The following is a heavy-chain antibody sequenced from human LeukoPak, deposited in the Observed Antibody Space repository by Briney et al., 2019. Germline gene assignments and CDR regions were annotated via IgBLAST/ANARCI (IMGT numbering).Heavy chain of an antibody. Sequence: PGGSLRLSRAASGFTFSSYSMNWVRQAPGKGLEWVSYISSSSSTIYYADSVKGRFTISRDNAKNSLYLQMNSLRDEDTAVYYCAREKYPRGRYYDSSGYYSGTPGYYFDYWGQGTLVTVSS. CDR2: ISSSSSTI. CDR1: GFTFSSYS. D-gene: IGHD3-22*01. V-gene: IGHV3-48*02. CDR3: AREKYPRGRYYDSSGYYSGTPGYYFDY. J-gene: IGHJ4*02.